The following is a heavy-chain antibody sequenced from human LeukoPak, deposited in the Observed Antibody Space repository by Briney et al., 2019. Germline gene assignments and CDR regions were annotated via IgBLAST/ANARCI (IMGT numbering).Heavy chain of an antibody. Sequence: ASVKVSCKASGYTFTSYGISWVRQAPGQGLEWMGWISAYNGNTNYAQKLQGRVTMTTDTSTSTAYMELRSLRSDDTAVYYCAREYGDYVWGSYFSLGYYFDYCGQGTLVTVSS. J-gene: IGHJ4*02. CDR3: AREYGDYVWGSYFSLGYYFDY. V-gene: IGHV1-18*01. CDR1: GYTFTSYG. CDR2: ISAYNGNT. D-gene: IGHD3-16*01.